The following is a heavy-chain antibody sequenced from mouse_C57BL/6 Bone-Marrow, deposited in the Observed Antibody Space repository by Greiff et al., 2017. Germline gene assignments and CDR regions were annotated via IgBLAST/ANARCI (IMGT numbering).Heavy chain of an antibody. CDR2: ISYDGSN. J-gene: IGHJ3*01. Sequence: EVQLQESGPGLVKPSQSLSLTCSVTGYSITSGYYWNWIRQFPGNKLEWMGYISYDGSNNYNPSLKNRISITRDTSKNQFFLKLNSVTTEDTATYYCARNAAYWCQGTLVPVSA. V-gene: IGHV3-6*01. CDR1: GYSITSGYY. CDR3: ARNAAY.